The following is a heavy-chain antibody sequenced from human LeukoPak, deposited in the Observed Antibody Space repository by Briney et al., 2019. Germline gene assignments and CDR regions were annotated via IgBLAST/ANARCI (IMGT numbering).Heavy chain of an antibody. V-gene: IGHV3-21*01. J-gene: IGHJ4*02. D-gene: IGHD3-10*01. Sequence: PGGSLRLSCAASGFTFSSYSMNWVRQAPGKGLEWVSSISSSSSYIYYADSVKGRFTISRDNAKNSLYLQMNSLRAEDTAVYYCARDWMNTMVRGPDYWGQGTLVTASS. CDR1: GFTFSSYS. CDR3: ARDWMNTMVRGPDY. CDR2: ISSSSSYI.